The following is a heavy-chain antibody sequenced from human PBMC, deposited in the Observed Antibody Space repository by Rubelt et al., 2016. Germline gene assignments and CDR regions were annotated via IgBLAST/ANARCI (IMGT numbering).Heavy chain of an antibody. CDR2: IDPSDSYT. D-gene: IGHD4-23*01. J-gene: IGHJ5*02. CDR1: GYSFTSYW. CDR3: ARHAGDGGNSEDWFDP. V-gene: IGHV5-10-1*01. Sequence: EVQLVQSGAEVKKPGESLKISCKGSGYSFTSYWISWVRQMPGKGLEWMGRIDPSDSYTNYSLPFQRHVTISADKSISTAYLQWSSLKASDTAMYYCARHAGDGGNSEDWFDPWGQGTLVTVSS.